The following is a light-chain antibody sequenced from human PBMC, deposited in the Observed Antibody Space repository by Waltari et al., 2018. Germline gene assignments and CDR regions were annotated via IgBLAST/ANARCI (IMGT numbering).Light chain of an antibody. J-gene: IGKJ1*01. CDR3: QKYVSLPAT. V-gene: IGKV3-20*01. Sequence: EIVLTQSPGTLSLSPGERATLSCRASQSVSKYLAWYQQKPGQAPRLLIYDASSRASGIPDRFSCSGSETDVSLTISRLEPEDFSVYYCQKYVSLPATFGQGTKVEI. CDR1: QSVSKY. CDR2: DAS.